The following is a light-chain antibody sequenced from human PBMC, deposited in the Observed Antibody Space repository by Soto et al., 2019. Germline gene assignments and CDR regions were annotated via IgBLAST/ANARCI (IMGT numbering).Light chain of an antibody. Sequence: QSALTQPPSASGSPGQSVTISCTGTSSDVGAYNYVSWYQQYPGKAPKLMIYEVTKRPSGVPDRFSGSKSCNTASLTVSGLQAEYEADYYCTSYVGNNIWVFGGGTKLTVL. J-gene: IGLJ3*02. CDR3: TSYVGNNIWV. CDR1: SSDVGAYNY. CDR2: EVT. V-gene: IGLV2-8*01.